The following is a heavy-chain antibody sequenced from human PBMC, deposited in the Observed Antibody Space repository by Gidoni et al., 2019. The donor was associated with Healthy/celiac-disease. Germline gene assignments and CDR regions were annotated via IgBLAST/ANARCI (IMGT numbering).Heavy chain of an antibody. D-gene: IGHD3-22*01. CDR2: IKQDGSEK. CDR1: GFPFSRYW. Sequence: EVQLVESGGGLVQPGGSLRLSCAASGFPFSRYWMSWVRPAPGKGLEWVANIKQDGSEKYYVDSVKGRFTISRDNAKNSLYLQMNSLRAEDTAVYYCARDRYTQELGDYGPQYYYDSSGYFDYWGQGTLVTVSS. CDR3: ARDRYTQELGDYGPQYYYDSSGYFDY. J-gene: IGHJ4*02. V-gene: IGHV3-7*01.